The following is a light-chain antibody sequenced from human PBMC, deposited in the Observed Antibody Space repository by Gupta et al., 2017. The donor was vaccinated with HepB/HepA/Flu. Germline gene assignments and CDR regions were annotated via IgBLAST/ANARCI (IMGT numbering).Light chain of an antibody. CDR1: QSVNRY. Sequence: DIQLTQSLSSLSASIADRVTITCRASQSVNRYLNWYHQKPGKAPKLLIYAASSLQSGVPSRFSGSGSGTDFTLTISSLQAEDFGTYYCQRSYSTPIFTFGPGTKVDIK. J-gene: IGKJ3*01. V-gene: IGKV1-39*01. CDR3: QRSYSTPIFT. CDR2: AAS.